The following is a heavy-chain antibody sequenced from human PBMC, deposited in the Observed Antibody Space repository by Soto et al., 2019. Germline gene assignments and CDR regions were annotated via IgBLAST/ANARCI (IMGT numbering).Heavy chain of an antibody. V-gene: IGHV4-31*02. J-gene: IGHJ3*02. CDR2: IYYSGST. CDR3: ARIAYYDSSGYYDEDAFDI. Sequence: PSETLSLTXTVSGGSISSGGYYWSWIRQHPGKGLEWIGYIYYSGSTYYNPSLKSRVTISVDTSKNQFSLKLSSVTAADTAVYYCARIAYYDSSGYYDEDAFDIWGQGTMVTVSS. CDR1: GGSISSGGYY. D-gene: IGHD3-22*01.